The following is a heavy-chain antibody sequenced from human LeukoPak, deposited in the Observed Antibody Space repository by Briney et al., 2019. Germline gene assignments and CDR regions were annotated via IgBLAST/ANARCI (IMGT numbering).Heavy chain of an antibody. J-gene: IGHJ6*01. CDR1: GGSFSGYY. Sequence: PSETLSLTCAVSGGSFSGYYWYWIRQPPGKGLEWIGEINHGESTDYNPSLKSRATLSVDTSKNQFSLKLTSVTATAPAFYYFAGVRTYYYDTSGYYASIYYGMDVWGQGTTVIVS. CDR2: INHGEST. CDR3: AGVRTYYYDTSGYYASIYYGMDV. V-gene: IGHV4-34*01. D-gene: IGHD3-22*01.